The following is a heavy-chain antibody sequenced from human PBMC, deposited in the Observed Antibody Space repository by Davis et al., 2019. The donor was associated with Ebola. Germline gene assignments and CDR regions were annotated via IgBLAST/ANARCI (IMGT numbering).Heavy chain of an antibody. J-gene: IGHJ4*02. Sequence: MPSETLSLTCTVSGGSISSYYWSWIRQPPGKGLEWIGYIYYSGSTNYNPSLKSRVTISVDTSKNQFSLKLRSVTAADTAVYYCARGLGYSGYPFDYWGQGTLVTVSS. D-gene: IGHD5-12*01. CDR2: IYYSGST. CDR3: ARGLGYSGYPFDY. CDR1: GGSISSYY. V-gene: IGHV4-59*01.